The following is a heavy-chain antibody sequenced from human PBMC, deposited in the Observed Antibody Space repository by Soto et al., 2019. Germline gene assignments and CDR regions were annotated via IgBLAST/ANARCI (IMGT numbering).Heavy chain of an antibody. V-gene: IGHV3-49*03. CDR3: SRSTTVTRKSDY. Sequence: GSLRLSCKTFGSTFGDYGMSWFRQAPGKGLEWVGFIRTKDYGEATEYAASVKGRFTISRDDSDRIVYLQMNSLTSGDTAIYYCSRSTTVTRKSDYWGQGA. CDR1: GSTFGDYG. D-gene: IGHD4-17*01. CDR2: IRTKDYGEAT. J-gene: IGHJ4*02.